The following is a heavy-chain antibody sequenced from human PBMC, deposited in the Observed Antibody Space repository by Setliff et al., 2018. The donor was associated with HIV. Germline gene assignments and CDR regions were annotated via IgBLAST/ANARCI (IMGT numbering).Heavy chain of an antibody. Sequence: SETLSLTCTVSGGSISSGSNYWSWIRQPAGKGLEWIGHIYTSGSTNYNPSLKSRVTISVDTSKNQFYLKLSSVTAADTAAYYCARILLYDSSAYFVNAFDIWGQGTVVTVSS. J-gene: IGHJ3*02. V-gene: IGHV4-61*09. CDR3: ARILLYDSSAYFVNAFDI. CDR1: GGSISSGSNY. CDR2: IYTSGST. D-gene: IGHD3-22*01.